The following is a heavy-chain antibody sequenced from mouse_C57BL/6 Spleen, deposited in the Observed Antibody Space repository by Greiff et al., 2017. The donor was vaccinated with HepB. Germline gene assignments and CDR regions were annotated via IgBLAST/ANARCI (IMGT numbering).Heavy chain of an antibody. Sequence: VQLQQSGAELMKPGASVKLSCKATGYTFTGYWIEWVKQRPGHGLEWIGEILPGGGSTNYNEKFKGKATFTADTSSNTAYLQLSSLTTEDSAIYYCESGGLSTMITTNAMDYWGQGTSVTVSS. CDR3: ESGGLSTMITTNAMDY. V-gene: IGHV1-9*01. D-gene: IGHD2-4*01. J-gene: IGHJ4*01. CDR1: GYTFTGYW. CDR2: ILPGGGST.